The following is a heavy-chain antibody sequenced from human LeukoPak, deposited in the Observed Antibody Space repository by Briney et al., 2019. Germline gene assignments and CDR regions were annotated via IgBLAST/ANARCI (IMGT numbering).Heavy chain of an antibody. Sequence: GRSLILSCAASGFTFSSYAMHWVRQAPGKGLEWVAVISYDGSNKYYADSVKGRFTISRDNSKNTLYLQMNSLRAEDTAVYYCAREYYDFWSGYSFGAHDYWGQGTLVTVSS. V-gene: IGHV3-30-3*01. D-gene: IGHD3-3*01. CDR1: GFTFSSYA. CDR3: AREYYDFWSGYSFGAHDY. CDR2: ISYDGSNK. J-gene: IGHJ4*02.